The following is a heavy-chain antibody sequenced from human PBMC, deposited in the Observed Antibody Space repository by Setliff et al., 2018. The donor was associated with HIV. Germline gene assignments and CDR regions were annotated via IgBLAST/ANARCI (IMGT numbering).Heavy chain of an antibody. CDR2: ILPLVDKT. V-gene: IGHV1-69*10. CDR1: GGTFSNYV. Sequence: ASVKVSCKTSGGTFSNYVISWVRQAPGQGFEWMGGILPLVDKTNYPQKFQGRVTLTVEKSTSTVYMELSSLTSEDTAIYYCARNGCSGHSYFCEHDYWGQGTLVTVSS. D-gene: IGHD2-21*02. CDR3: ARNGCSGHSYFCEHDY. J-gene: IGHJ4*02.